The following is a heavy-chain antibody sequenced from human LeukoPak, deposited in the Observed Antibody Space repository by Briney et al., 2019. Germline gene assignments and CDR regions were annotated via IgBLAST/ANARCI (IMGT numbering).Heavy chain of an antibody. Sequence: SETLSLTCAVYGGSFSGYYWSWIRQPPGKGLEWIGEINHSGSTNYNPSLKSRVTISVDTSKNQFSLKLSSMTAADTAVYYCARGVGYCSSTSCHTYYNWFDPWGQGTLVTVSS. J-gene: IGHJ5*02. D-gene: IGHD2-2*01. CDR1: GGSFSGYY. CDR2: INHSGST. CDR3: ARGVGYCSSTSCHTYYNWFDP. V-gene: IGHV4-34*01.